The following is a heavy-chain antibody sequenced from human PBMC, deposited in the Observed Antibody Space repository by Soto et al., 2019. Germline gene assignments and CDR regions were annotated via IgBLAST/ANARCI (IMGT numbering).Heavy chain of an antibody. CDR1: GFTFSSYG. V-gene: IGHV3-48*02. CDR3: ARFFGSGFDY. J-gene: IGHJ4*02. CDR2: ISTSGSTR. D-gene: IGHD6-19*01. Sequence: GGSLRLSCAASGFTFSSYGMHWVRQAPGKGLEWVAHISTSGSTRYYADSVKGRFTISRDNAKTSLYLQMDSLRNEDTAVYYCARFFGSGFDYWGQGTLVTV.